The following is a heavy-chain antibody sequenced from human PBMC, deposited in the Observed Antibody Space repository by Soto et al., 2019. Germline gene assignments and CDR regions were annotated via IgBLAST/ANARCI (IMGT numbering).Heavy chain of an antibody. Sequence: SGPTLVNPTQTLALTCTVSGFSLTTRGMTLGWIRQPPGKAPEWLALSTQYSPSLQSRLTFTEDTSKNQVVLTMTNMDPVDTATYYCTLRQDTSRGPIYWGQGIMVTVSS. J-gene: IGHJ4*02. CDR2: ST. CDR3: TLRQDTSRGPIY. CDR1: GFSLTTRGMT. V-gene: IGHV2-5*01. D-gene: IGHD6-13*01.